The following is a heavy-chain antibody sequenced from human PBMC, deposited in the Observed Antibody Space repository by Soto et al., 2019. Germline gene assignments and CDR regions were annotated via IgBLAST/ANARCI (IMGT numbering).Heavy chain of an antibody. Sequence: QVQLVESGGGVVQPGRSLRLSCAASGFSFSTYGMHWVRQAPGKGLEWVAVIWHDGSNKYYGDSVKGRFTISRDNSKSALYLQMDSLRPEDTAVYYCTKAGPNWGRDFDCWGQGTLVTVSS. CDR1: GFSFSTYG. CDR2: IWHDGSNK. V-gene: IGHV3-33*06. D-gene: IGHD7-27*01. J-gene: IGHJ4*02. CDR3: TKAGPNWGRDFDC.